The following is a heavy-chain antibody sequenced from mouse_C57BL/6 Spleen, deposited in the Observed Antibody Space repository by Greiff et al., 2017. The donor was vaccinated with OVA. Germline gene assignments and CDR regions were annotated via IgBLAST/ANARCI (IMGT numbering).Heavy chain of an antibody. J-gene: IGHJ2*01. V-gene: IGHV1-9*01. D-gene: IGHD1-1*01. Sequence: VQQSGAELMKPGASVKLSCKATGYTFTGYWIEWVKQRPGHGLEWIGEILPGSGSTNYNEKFKGKATFTADTSSNTAYMQLSSLTAEDSAIYYCAGPSTTVPYYFDYWGQGTTLTVSS. CDR3: AGPSTTVPYYFDY. CDR1: GYTFTGYW. CDR2: ILPGSGST.